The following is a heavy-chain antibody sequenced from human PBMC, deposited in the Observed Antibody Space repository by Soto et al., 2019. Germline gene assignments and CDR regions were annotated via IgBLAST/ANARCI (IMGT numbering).Heavy chain of an antibody. D-gene: IGHD3-3*01. J-gene: IGHJ5*02. CDR3: AADTRVSDFWSGYTAGNWFDP. CDR2: IVVGSGNT. CDR1: GFTFTSSA. V-gene: IGHV1-58*01. Sequence: QMQLVQSGPEVKKPGTSVKVSCKASGFTFTSSAVQWVRQARGQRLEWIGWIVVGSGNTNYAQKFQERGTITRDMSTKTAYMELSSLRSEDTAVYYCAADTRVSDFWSGYTAGNWFDPWGQGTLVTVSS.